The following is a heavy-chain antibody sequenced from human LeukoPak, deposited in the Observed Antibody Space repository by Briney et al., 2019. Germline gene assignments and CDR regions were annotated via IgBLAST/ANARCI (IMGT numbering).Heavy chain of an antibody. Sequence: GGSLRLSCAASGFTFSSYSMNWVRQAPGKGLEWVSYISNSSSTIYYADSVKGRFTISRDNAKNSLYLQMNSLRAEDTAVYYCARDRYYDSSGYWRDAFDIWGQRTMVTVSS. V-gene: IGHV3-48*04. J-gene: IGHJ3*02. CDR3: ARDRYYDSSGYWRDAFDI. D-gene: IGHD3-22*01. CDR2: ISNSSSTI. CDR1: GFTFSSYS.